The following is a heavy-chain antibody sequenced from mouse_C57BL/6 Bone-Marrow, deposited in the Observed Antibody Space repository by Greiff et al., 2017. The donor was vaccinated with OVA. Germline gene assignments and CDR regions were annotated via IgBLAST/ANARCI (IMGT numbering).Heavy chain of an antibody. CDR2: IYPRSGNT. CDR1: GYTFTSSG. Sequence: VQLQQSGAELARPGASVKLSCKASGYTFTSSGISWVKQRTGQGLEWIGEIYPRSGNTYYNEKFKGKATLTADKSSSTAYMELRSLTSEDSAVYFCARSEVTVSWFAYWGQGTLVTVSA. J-gene: IGHJ3*01. D-gene: IGHD2-1*01. V-gene: IGHV1-81*01. CDR3: ARSEVTVSWFAY.